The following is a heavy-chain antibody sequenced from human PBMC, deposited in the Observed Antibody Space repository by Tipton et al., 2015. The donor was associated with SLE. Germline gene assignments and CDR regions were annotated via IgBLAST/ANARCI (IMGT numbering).Heavy chain of an antibody. CDR3: ARGKGSFGDY. CDR1: GFTFSRYW. D-gene: IGHD5-18*01. J-gene: IGHJ4*02. Sequence: SLRLSCAASGFTFSRYWMHWVRQAPGKGLVWVSRISSDGSSTSYADSVKGRFTISRDNAKNTLYLQMNSLRAEDTAVYYCARGKGSFGDYWGQGTLVTVSS. CDR2: ISSDGSST. V-gene: IGHV3-74*01.